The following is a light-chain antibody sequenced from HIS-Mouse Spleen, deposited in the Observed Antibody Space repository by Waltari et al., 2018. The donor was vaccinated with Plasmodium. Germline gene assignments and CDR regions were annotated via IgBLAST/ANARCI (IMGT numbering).Light chain of an antibody. CDR1: LSVLYSPNNKNY. Sequence: DLVMTQSPASLSVSMGERATSNCKSSLSVLYSPNNKNYLAWYQQKPGQPPKLLIYWASTRESGVPDRFSGSGSGTDFTLTISSLQAEDVAVYYCQQYYSTPLTFGGGTKVEIK. J-gene: IGKJ4*01. CDR2: WAS. CDR3: QQYYSTPLT. V-gene: IGKV4-1*01.